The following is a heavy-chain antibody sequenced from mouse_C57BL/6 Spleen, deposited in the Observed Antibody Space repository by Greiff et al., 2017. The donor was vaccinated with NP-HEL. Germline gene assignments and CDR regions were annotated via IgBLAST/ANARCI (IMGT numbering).Heavy chain of an antibody. J-gene: IGHJ4*01. D-gene: IGHD1-1*01. V-gene: IGHV14-4*01. CDR2: IDPENGDT. CDR1: GFNIKDDY. Sequence: EVQLQQSGAELVRPGASVKLSCTASGFNIKDDYMHWVKQRPEQGLEWIGWIDPENGDTEYASKFQGKATITADTSSNTAYLQLSSLTSEDTAVYYCTLLRSYYYAMDYWGQGTSVTVSS. CDR3: TLLRSYYYAMDY.